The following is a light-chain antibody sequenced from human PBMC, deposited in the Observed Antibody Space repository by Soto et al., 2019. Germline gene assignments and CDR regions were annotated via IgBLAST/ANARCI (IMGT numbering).Light chain of an antibody. Sequence: QSALTQPASVSGSPGQSITISCTGTSSDVGGYNYVSWYQQHPGKAPKLMIYDDSNRPSGVSNRFSGSKSGNTASLTISGLQAEEEADYYCSSYTSSSTLLYVFGTGTQLTVL. CDR3: SSYTSSSTLLYV. J-gene: IGLJ1*01. CDR1: SSDVGGYNY. V-gene: IGLV2-14*01. CDR2: DDS.